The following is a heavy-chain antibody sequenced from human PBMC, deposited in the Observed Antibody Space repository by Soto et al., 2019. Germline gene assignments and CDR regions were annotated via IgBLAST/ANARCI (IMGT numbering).Heavy chain of an antibody. J-gene: IGHJ5*02. CDR3: AIQPPSGYSGYDSYWFDP. CDR2: IYPGDSDT. V-gene: IGHV5-51*01. CDR1: GYSFTSYW. Sequence: GESLKISCKGSGYSFTSYWIGWVRQMPGKGLEWMGIIYPGDSDTRYSPSFQGQVTISADKSISTAYLQWSSLKASDTAMYYCAIQPPSGYSGYDSYWFDPWRQGTLVTVSS. D-gene: IGHD5-12*01.